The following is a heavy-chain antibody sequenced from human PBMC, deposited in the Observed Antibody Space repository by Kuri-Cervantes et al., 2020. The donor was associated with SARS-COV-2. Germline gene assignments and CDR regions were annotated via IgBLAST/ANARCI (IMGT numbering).Heavy chain of an antibody. D-gene: IGHD4-17*01. J-gene: IGHJ6*02. CDR3: AREGSGYGDYVNYYYYGMDV. V-gene: IGHV4-59*12. CDR2: IYYTGST. CDR1: GGSISSYY. Sequence: SETLSLTCTVSGGSISSYYWSWIRRPPGKGLEWIGYIYYTGSTNYNPSLKSRVTISVDTSKKQFSLKLSSVTAADTAVYYCAREGSGYGDYVNYYYYGMDVWGQGTTVTVSS.